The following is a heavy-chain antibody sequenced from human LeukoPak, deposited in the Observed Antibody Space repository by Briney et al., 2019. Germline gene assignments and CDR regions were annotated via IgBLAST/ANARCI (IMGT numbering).Heavy chain of an antibody. V-gene: IGHV3-7*01. CDR1: GFTFSSYW. J-gene: IGHJ3*02. CDR3: ARVRWWEHIIGAFDI. CDR2: IKQDGSEK. D-gene: IGHD1-26*01. Sequence: GGSLRLSCAASGFTFSSYWMSWVRQAPGKGLEWVANIKQDGSEKYYVDSVKGRFTISGDNAKNSLYLQMNSLRAEDTAVYYCARVRWWEHIIGAFDIWGQGTMVTVSS.